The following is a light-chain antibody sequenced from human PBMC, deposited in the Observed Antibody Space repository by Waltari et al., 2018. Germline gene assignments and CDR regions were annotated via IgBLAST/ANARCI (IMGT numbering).Light chain of an antibody. CDR2: ATS. Sequence: QAVVTQEPSLTVSPGGTVTLTCGSSTGAVTSGHYPYWFKQKPGQAPRTLIYATSNKHSWTPARFSGALLGGKAAVTLSGAQPEDEAEYYCLLHDSGARRRVGGGTKLTVL. CDR1: TGAVTSGHY. V-gene: IGLV7-46*01. CDR3: LLHDSGARRR. J-gene: IGLJ2*01.